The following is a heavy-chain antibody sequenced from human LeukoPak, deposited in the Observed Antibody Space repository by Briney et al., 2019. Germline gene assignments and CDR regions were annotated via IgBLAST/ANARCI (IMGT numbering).Heavy chain of an antibody. D-gene: IGHD4-17*01. CDR3: ARDSATTSVNWFGP. CDR1: GGSISSYY. V-gene: IGHV4-4*07. Sequence: PSETLSLTCTVSGGSISSYYWSWIRQPAGKGLEWIGRIYTSGSTNYNPSLKSRVTMSVDTSKNQFSLKLSSVTAADTAVYYCARDSATTSVNWFGPWGQGTLVTVSS. CDR2: IYTSGST. J-gene: IGHJ5*02.